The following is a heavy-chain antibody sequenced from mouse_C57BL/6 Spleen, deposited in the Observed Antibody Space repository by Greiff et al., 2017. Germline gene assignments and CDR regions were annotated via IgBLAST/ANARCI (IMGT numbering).Heavy chain of an antibody. D-gene: IGHD1-1*01. CDR3: ASPSIYYYGSNLFAY. Sequence: QVQLKESGPELVKPGASVKISCKASGYTFTDYYINWVKQRPGQGLEWIGWIFPGSGSTYYNEKFKGKATLTVDKSSSTAYMLLSSLTSEDSAVYFCASPSIYYYGSNLFAYWGQGTLVTVSA. J-gene: IGHJ3*01. V-gene: IGHV1-75*01. CDR2: IFPGSGST. CDR1: GYTFTDYY.